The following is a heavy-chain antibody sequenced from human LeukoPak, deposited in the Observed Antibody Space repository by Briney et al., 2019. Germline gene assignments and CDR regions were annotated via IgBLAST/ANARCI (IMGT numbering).Heavy chain of an antibody. V-gene: IGHV3-30*02. CDR2: IRYDGSNK. D-gene: IGHD3-3*01. CDR3: ARVDVGLEWLPRRIYYYYMDV. Sequence: GGSLRLSCAASGFTFSSYGMHWVRQAPGKGLEWVAFIRYDGSNKYYADSVKGRFTISRDSAKNTLYLQMNSLRAEDTAVYYCARVDVGLEWLPRRIYYYYMDVWGKGTTVTVSS. J-gene: IGHJ6*03. CDR1: GFTFSSYG.